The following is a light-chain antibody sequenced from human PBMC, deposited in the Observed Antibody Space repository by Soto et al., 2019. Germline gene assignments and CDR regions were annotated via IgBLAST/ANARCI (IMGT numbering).Light chain of an antibody. Sequence: EIVLTQSPGTLSLSPGERATLSCRASQRISNSYLAWYQQKPGQAPRLLLYDASSRATGIPDRVSGSGSGTAFTLTISRLEPEDFAVYYCQHYARPPFAFGQGTKVEIK. J-gene: IGKJ2*01. CDR2: DAS. CDR3: QHYARPPFA. V-gene: IGKV3-20*01. CDR1: QRISNSY.